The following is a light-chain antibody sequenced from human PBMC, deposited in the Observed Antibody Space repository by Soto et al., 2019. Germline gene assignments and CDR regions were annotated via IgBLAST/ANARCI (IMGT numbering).Light chain of an antibody. Sequence: IQMTQSPSTLSGSVGARVTITCRASQTISSWLSWYQQKPGRAPKLLIYAASTLKSGVPSRFSGSGSGTEFTLTISSLQPEDFATYYCQHYNTYSVAFGGGTKVDIK. CDR3: QHYNTYSVA. V-gene: IGKV1-5*03. J-gene: IGKJ4*02. CDR2: AAS. CDR1: QTISSW.